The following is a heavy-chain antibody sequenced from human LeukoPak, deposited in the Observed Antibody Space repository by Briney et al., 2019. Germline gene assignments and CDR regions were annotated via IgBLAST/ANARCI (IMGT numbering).Heavy chain of an antibody. V-gene: IGHV3-7*01. D-gene: IGHD6-13*01. CDR3: ARDGTAAGLYFDL. CDR1: GFIFSNYC. CDR2: IRYDGSEK. Sequence: GGSLRLSCAASGFIFSNYCVHWVRQAPGKGLEWVAIIRYDGSEKSYADSVKGRFTISRDNTKSTLYLQMSSLRAEDTAVYYCARDGTAAGLYFDLWGQGTLVTVSS. J-gene: IGHJ4*01.